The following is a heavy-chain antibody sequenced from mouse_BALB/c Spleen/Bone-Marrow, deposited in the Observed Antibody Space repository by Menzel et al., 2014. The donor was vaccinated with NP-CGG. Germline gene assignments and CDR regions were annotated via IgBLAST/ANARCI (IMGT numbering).Heavy chain of an antibody. D-gene: IGHD2-4*01. CDR2: INPSTGYT. CDR1: GYNFISYW. J-gene: IGHJ4*01. Sequence: QVQLQQSGAELAKPGASVKMSCKASGYNFISYWMHWVKQRPGQGLEWIGYINPSTGYTEYNQKFKDKATLTADKPSSKAYMQLSSLTSEDSAVYYCARNYDYDGGYYAMDYWGQGTSVTVSS. V-gene: IGHV1-7*01. CDR3: ARNYDYDGGYYAMDY.